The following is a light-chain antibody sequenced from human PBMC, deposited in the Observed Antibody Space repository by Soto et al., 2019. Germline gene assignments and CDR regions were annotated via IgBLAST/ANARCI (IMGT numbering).Light chain of an antibody. Sequence: EIVLTQSPATLSLSPGERATLSCRASQSVSSYLAWYQQKPGQAPRLLIYDASNRATGIPARFSGSGSGTXXTXTISSLEPEDFAVYYCQQRSNCPLTFGGGTKVEIK. CDR2: DAS. J-gene: IGKJ4*01. V-gene: IGKV3-11*01. CDR3: QQRSNCPLT. CDR1: QSVSSY.